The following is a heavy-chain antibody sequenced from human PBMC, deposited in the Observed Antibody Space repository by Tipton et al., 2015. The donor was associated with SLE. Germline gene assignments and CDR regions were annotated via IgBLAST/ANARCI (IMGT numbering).Heavy chain of an antibody. CDR1: GGSSSGYY. CDR2: INHSGST. D-gene: IGHD4-17*01. J-gene: IGHJ4*02. CDR3: ARRSYGALDY. Sequence: LRLSCAVYGGSSSGYYWSWIRQPPGKGLEWIGEINHSGSTNYNPSLKSRVTISVDTSKNQFSLKLSSVTAADTAVYYCARRSYGALDYWGQGTLVTVSS. V-gene: IGHV4-34*01.